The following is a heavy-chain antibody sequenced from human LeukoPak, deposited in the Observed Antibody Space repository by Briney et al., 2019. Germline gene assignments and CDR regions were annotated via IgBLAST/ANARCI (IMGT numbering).Heavy chain of an antibody. CDR2: IHPSGSP. CDR3: ARGLDSYKCGNY. CDR1: GGSFNGFY. V-gene: IGHV4-34*01. J-gene: IGHJ4*01. D-gene: IGHD5-24*01. Sequence: PSETLSPTCGVYGGSFNGFYLTWLRQPPGKGLEWIGEIHPSGSPYYNPSLKSRVTISVDTSKNQFSLTMNSLTAADAAIYYCARGLDSYKCGNYWGQGTLVTAST.